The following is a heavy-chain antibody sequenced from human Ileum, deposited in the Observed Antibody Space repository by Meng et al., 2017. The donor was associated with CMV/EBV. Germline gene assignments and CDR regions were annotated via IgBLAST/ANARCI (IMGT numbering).Heavy chain of an antibody. CDR1: GFTFSNYG. Sequence: GESLKISCAVSGFTFSNYGMHWVRQAPGKGLEWVAFIRYDESDKRYADSVKGRFTISRDNSKNTLYLQMNSLRVEDTGVYYCGRDTRGSGIEYWGQGTLVTVSS. CDR3: GRDTRGSGIEY. CDR2: IRYDESDK. V-gene: IGHV3-30*02. D-gene: IGHD3-10*01. J-gene: IGHJ4*02.